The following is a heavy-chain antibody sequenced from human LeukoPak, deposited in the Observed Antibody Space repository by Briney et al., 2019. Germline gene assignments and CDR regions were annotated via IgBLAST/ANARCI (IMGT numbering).Heavy chain of an antibody. CDR1: GYIFADYF. V-gene: IGHV1-2*06. J-gene: IGHJ4*02. CDR2: INVNSGGT. Sequence: ASVKVSCKTSGYIFADYFIHWVRQAPGQGLEWMGRINVNSGGTEYEQKFQGRVTMTRDTSISTAYVEVNWLISDDTAIYYCARDVSSTSNWEFDYWGQGTLVTVSS. CDR3: ARDVSSTSNWEFDY. D-gene: IGHD1-26*01.